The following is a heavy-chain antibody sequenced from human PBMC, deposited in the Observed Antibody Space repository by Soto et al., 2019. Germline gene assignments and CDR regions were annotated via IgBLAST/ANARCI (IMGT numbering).Heavy chain of an antibody. Sequence: GESLKISCKTSGYTFTNYWIGWVRQMPGKGLEWMGIIYPGGSDTRYSPSFQGQVTISADKSISTAYLQWSSLKASDTAMYYCARSGTYYDFWSGYSGLSLDYGMDVWGQGTTVTVSS. J-gene: IGHJ6*02. CDR3: ARSGTYYDFWSGYSGLSLDYGMDV. V-gene: IGHV5-51*01. CDR1: GYTFTNYW. CDR2: IYPGGSDT. D-gene: IGHD3-3*01.